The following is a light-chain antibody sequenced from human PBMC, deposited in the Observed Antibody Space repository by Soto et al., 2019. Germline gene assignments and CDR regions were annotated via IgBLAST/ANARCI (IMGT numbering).Light chain of an antibody. CDR3: QQRSNWTPFT. CDR1: QSVSSY. Sequence: EIVLTQSPATLYLSPGERDTLSCRASQSVSSYLAWYQQKPGQDPRLLIYDASNRATGIPARFSGSGPGTDFTLSISSLEPEDFTVYYCQQRSNWTPFTFGPGTKVDIK. J-gene: IGKJ3*01. CDR2: DAS. V-gene: IGKV3-11*01.